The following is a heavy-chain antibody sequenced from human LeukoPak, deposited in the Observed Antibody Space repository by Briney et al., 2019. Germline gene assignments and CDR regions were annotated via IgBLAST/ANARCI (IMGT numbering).Heavy chain of an antibody. CDR2: IYYSGST. D-gene: IGHD4-17*01. CDR1: GGSISSGGYY. V-gene: IGHV4-31*03. J-gene: IGHJ6*02. Sequence: SETLSLTCTVSGGSISSGGYYWSWIRQHPGKGLEWIGYIYYSGSTYYNPSLKSRVTISVDTSKNQFSLKLSSVTAADTAVYYCARMRRDTVTTGDYYYGMDVWGQGTTVTVSS. CDR3: ARMRRDTVTTGDYYYGMDV.